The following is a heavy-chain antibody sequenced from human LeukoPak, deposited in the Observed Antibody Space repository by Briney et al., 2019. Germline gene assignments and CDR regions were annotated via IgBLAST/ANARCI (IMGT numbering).Heavy chain of an antibody. Sequence: SETLTLTSTVSGGSISSSSYYWGWIRQPPGKGLEWIGSIYYSGSTYYNPSLQSRVTISVDTSRNQFSLKLSSVTAADTAVYYCARKWFGELLGWFDPWGQGTLVTVSS. CDR1: GGSISSSSYY. J-gene: IGHJ5*02. V-gene: IGHV4-39*07. D-gene: IGHD3-10*01. CDR2: IYYSGST. CDR3: ARKWFGELLGWFDP.